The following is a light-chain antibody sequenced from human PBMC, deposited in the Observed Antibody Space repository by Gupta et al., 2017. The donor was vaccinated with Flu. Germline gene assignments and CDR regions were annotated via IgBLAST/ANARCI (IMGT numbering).Light chain of an antibody. CDR1: QNVRSHS. CDR3: HQHLSSNE. V-gene: IGKV3-20*01. J-gene: IGKJ1*01. Sequence: PCNLSCAPGQRATLSCRASQNVRSHSLDWNQQNPRQPPLLIIDGASNSDVGSTDSFGGSGERKDFTLTSSRREYEDFAVYYGHQHLSSNEFGQGTKVEIK. CDR2: GAS.